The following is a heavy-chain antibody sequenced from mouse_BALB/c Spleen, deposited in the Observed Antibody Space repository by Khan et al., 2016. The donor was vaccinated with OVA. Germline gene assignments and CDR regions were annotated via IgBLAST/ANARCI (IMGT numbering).Heavy chain of an antibody. D-gene: IGHD1-1*01. CDR2: INRHGDYI. Sequence: EVELVESGGDLVKPGGSLKLSCAASGGNFSTYAMSWVRQTPEKRLEWVATINRHGDYIFYPDRWKWRCTISRDDAKNALYLQMSSLRSEDTAMYFSARHNYGPCAYWGQGTQVTVSA. V-gene: IGHV5-9-3*01. CDR3: ARHNYGPCAY. J-gene: IGHJ3*01. CDR1: GGNFSTYA.